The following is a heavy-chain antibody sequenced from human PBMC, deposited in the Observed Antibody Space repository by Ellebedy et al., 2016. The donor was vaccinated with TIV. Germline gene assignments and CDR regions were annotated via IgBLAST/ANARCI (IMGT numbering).Heavy chain of an antibody. J-gene: IGHJ6*04. CDR1: GFTFSSYA. Sequence: GGSLTLSXAASGFTFSSYAMSWVRHAPGQGLEWISAISGSGGSTYYADSVKGRFTISRDNSKNTLYLQMNSLRAEDTAVYYCAKDLGGRVVVPAARGMDVWGKGTTVTVSS. CDR2: ISGSGGST. D-gene: IGHD2-2*01. V-gene: IGHV3-23*01. CDR3: AKDLGGRVVVPAARGMDV.